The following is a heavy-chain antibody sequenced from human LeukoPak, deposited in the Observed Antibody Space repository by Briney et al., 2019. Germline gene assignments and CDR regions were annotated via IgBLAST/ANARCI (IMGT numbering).Heavy chain of an antibody. D-gene: IGHD3-16*01. CDR1: GDSISSYH. V-gene: IGHV4-59*01. Sequence: PSETLSLTCTVSGDSISSYHWSWIRQPPGKGLEWIGYISYSGSTNYNPSLKSRVTISVDTSKNRFSLKLSSVTAADTAVYYCARVGRGDHTWGSYYFDHWGQGTLVTVSS. CDR3: ARVGRGDHTWGSYYFDH. CDR2: ISYSGST. J-gene: IGHJ4*02.